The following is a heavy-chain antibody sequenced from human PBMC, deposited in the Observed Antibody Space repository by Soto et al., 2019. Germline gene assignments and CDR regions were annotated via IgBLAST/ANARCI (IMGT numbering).Heavy chain of an antibody. J-gene: IGHJ6*02. V-gene: IGHV1-46*01. CDR3: ARDADGGPGSYGSGSNYQRGGMDV. CDR2: INPSGGST. Sequence: ASVKVSCKASGYTFTSYYMHWVRQAPGQGLEWMGIINPSGGSTSYAQKFQGRVTMTRDTSTSTVYMELSSLRSEDTAVYYCARDADGGPGSYGSGSNYQRGGMDVWGQGTTVTVSS. D-gene: IGHD3-10*01. CDR1: GYTFTSYY.